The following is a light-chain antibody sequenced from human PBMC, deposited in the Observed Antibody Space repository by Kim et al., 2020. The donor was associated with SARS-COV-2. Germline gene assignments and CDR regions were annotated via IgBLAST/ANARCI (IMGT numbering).Light chain of an antibody. CDR2: DVS. J-gene: IGLJ2*01. CDR1: SSDVGAYNY. CDR3: SSLTSITTLV. Sequence: QSALTQPASVSGSPGQSITISCTGSSSDVGAYNYVSWFQQHPDKAPKLIIFDVSNRPSGVSNRFSGSKSGNTASLTISGLQAEDEADYYCSSLTSITTLVFGGGTKVIVL. V-gene: IGLV2-14*03.